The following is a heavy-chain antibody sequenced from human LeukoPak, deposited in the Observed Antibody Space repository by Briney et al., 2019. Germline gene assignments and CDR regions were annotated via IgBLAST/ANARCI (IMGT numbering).Heavy chain of an antibody. CDR2: ISGSGGST. D-gene: IGHD3-22*01. J-gene: IGHJ4*02. CDR1: GFTFSSHA. Sequence: GGSLRLSCAVSGFTFSSHAMSWVRQTPGKGLEWVSVISGSGGSTYYADSVKGRFTISRDNPKNTLYLQMNSLRAEDTAIYYCAKVVNHYDSSGLDSFDYWGQGTLVTVSS. CDR3: AKVVNHYDSSGLDSFDY. V-gene: IGHV3-23*01.